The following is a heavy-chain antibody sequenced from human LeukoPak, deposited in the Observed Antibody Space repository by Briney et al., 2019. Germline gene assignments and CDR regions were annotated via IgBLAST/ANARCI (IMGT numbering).Heavy chain of an antibody. J-gene: IGHJ3*02. CDR1: GGSININTYY. CDR2: IYYSGST. V-gene: IGHV4-39*07. D-gene: IGHD3-10*01. Sequence: KPSETLSLTCTVSGGSININTYYWGWIRQPPGKGLEWIGSIYYSGSTYYNPSLKSRVTISVDTSKNQFSLKLSSVTAADTAVYYCARPMVREAFDIWGQGTMVTVSS. CDR3: ARPMVREAFDI.